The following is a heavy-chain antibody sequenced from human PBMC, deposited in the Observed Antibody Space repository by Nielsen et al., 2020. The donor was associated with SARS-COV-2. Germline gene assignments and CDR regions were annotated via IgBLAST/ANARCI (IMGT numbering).Heavy chain of an antibody. CDR2: INWNGGST. CDR3: ARVRADYYYYGMDV. Sequence: GGSLRLSCASSGFTFDDYGMSWVRQAPGKGLEWVSGINWNGGSTGYADSVKGRFTISRDNAKNSLYLQMTSLRAEDTALYHCARVRADYYYYGMDVWGQGTTVTVSS. V-gene: IGHV3-20*01. J-gene: IGHJ6*02. CDR1: GFTFDDYG.